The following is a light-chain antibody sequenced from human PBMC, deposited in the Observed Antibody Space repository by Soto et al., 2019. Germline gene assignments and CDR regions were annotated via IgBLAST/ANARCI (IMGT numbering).Light chain of an antibody. CDR3: QSADRSVV. CDR2: KDS. Sequence: SYELTQPPSVSVSPGQTARITCSGDALPKQYAYWYQQKSGQAPVLVIYKDSERPSGIPERFSGSSSGTTVTLTISGVQAEDEADYYCQSADRSVVFGGGTKLTVL. J-gene: IGLJ3*02. V-gene: IGLV3-25*03. CDR1: ALPKQY.